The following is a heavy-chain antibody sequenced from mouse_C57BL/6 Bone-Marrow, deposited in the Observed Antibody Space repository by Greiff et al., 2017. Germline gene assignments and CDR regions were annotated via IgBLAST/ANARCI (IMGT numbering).Heavy chain of an antibody. CDR2: INPNNGGT. CDR3: ARRPVYYGSSMDFDY. D-gene: IGHD1-1*01. J-gene: IGHJ2*01. Sequence: EVKLQQSGPELVKPGASVKIPCKASGYTFTDYNMDWVKQSPGKSLEWIGDINPNNGGTIYNQKFKGKATLTVDKSSSTAYMELRSLTSEDTAVYYCARRPVYYGSSMDFDYWGQGTTLTVSS. CDR1: GYTFTDYN. V-gene: IGHV1-18*01.